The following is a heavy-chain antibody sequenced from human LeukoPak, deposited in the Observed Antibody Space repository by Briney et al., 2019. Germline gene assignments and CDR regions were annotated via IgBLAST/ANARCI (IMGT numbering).Heavy chain of an antibody. CDR1: GFTFSNYW. CDR2: INSDGSST. D-gene: IGHD3-9*01. Sequence: PGGSLRLSCAASGFTFSNYWMHWVRQAPGKGLVWVSRINSDGSSTTYADSVKGRFTISRDNGQNTLYLQMNSLRAEDTAVYYCARGRPGYSFDYWGQGTLVTVSS. CDR3: ARGRPGYSFDY. J-gene: IGHJ4*02. V-gene: IGHV3-74*01.